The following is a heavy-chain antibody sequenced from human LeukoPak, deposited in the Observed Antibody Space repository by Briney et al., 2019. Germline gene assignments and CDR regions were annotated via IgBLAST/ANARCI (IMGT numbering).Heavy chain of an antibody. CDR3: ARDLGYSSGPNY. D-gene: IGHD6-19*01. CDR1: GFTFSSNA. Sequence: GGTLRLSCAVSGFTFSSNAMTWVRQAPGKGLEWVSAVSGSAGSTYYADSVKGRFTISRDNAKNSLYLQMNSLRAEDTAVYYCARDLGYSSGPNYWGQGARVTVSS. CDR2: VSGSAGST. J-gene: IGHJ4*02. V-gene: IGHV3-23*01.